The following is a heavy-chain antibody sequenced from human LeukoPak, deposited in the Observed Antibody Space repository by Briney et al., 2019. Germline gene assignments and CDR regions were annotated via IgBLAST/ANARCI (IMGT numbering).Heavy chain of an antibody. Sequence: SETLSLTCTVSGGPITTYYLSWIRQSAGMGLEWIGRISGSGVITYNPSLKSRVILSLDTSNNHFSLKLISVTAADTAVYYCGRDSGTTGEVKFDPWGQGMLVTVSS. J-gene: IGHJ5*02. CDR3: GRDSGTTGEVKFDP. D-gene: IGHD3-10*01. CDR1: GGPITTYY. V-gene: IGHV4-4*07. CDR2: ISGSGVI.